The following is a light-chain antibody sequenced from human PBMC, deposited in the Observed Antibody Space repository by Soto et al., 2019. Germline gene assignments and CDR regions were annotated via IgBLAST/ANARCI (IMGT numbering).Light chain of an antibody. CDR2: GKS. Sequence: QSVLTQPPSVSGAPGQRVTISCTGSSSNIGAGYDVHWYQQLPGTAPKVLIYGKSNRPSGVPDRFSGSKSGTSASLAITGLQDEDEADYYCQSYDSSLSGSVFGGGTQLTVL. V-gene: IGLV1-40*01. CDR1: SSNIGAGYD. J-gene: IGLJ3*02. CDR3: QSYDSSLSGSV.